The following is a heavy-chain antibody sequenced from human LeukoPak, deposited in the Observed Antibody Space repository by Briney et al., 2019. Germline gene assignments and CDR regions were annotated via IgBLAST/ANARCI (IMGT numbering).Heavy chain of an antibody. CDR2: IYYSGST. J-gene: IGHJ3*02. D-gene: IGHD6-13*01. V-gene: IGHV4-39*07. CDR3: ARVKQQLVPCDAFDI. CDR1: GGSLSGSSYY. Sequence: SETLSLTCTVSGGSLSGSSYYWGWIRQPPGKGRGWIGSIYYSGSTYYHPSLKSRVTISVDTSKNQFSLKLSSVTAADTAVYYCARVKQQLVPCDAFDIWGQGTMVTVSS.